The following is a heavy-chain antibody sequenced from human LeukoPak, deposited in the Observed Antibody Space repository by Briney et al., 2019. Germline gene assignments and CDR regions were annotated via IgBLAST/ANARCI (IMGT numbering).Heavy chain of an antibody. CDR3: ARDAGLRFHPSAFDI. D-gene: IGHD3-3*01. Sequence: ASVKVSCKASGYTFTGYYMHWVRQAPGQGLEWMGWINPNSGGTNYAQKFQGRVTMTRDTSISTAYMELSRLRSDDTAVYYCARDAGLRFHPSAFDIWGQGTMVTVSS. J-gene: IGHJ3*02. CDR1: GYTFTGYY. CDR2: INPNSGGT. V-gene: IGHV1-2*02.